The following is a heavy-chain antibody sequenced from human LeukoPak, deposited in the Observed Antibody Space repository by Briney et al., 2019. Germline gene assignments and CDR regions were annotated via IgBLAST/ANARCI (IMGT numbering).Heavy chain of an antibody. CDR1: GFTFSNYA. CDR3: ARGRRGYEFDY. J-gene: IGHJ4*02. Sequence: PGGSLRLSCAASGFTFSNYAMHWVRQAPGKGLEWVAVISYDGSHKFYADSVKGRLTISRDNSKNTLYLQMNSLRAEDTAVYYCARGRRGYEFDYWGQGTLVTVSS. V-gene: IGHV3-30-3*01. CDR2: ISYDGSHK. D-gene: IGHD5-12*01.